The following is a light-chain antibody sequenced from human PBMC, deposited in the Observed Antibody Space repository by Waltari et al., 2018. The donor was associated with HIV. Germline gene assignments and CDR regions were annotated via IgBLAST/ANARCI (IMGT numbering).Light chain of an antibody. Sequence: QSVLTQPPSASGTPGQRVTISCSGSSSNIGRNPVNWYQQGPGTAPKLLIYSNDQRPSGVPDRFSGSKSGTSASLAISGLQSEDEADYYCAAWDDSLDGFVFGTGTKVTVL. CDR2: SND. CDR1: SSNIGRNP. CDR3: AAWDDSLDGFV. J-gene: IGLJ1*01. V-gene: IGLV1-44*01.